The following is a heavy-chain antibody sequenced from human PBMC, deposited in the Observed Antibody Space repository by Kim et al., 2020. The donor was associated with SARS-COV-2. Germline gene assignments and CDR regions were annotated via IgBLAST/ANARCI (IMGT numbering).Heavy chain of an antibody. D-gene: IGHD5-12*01. Sequence: GGSLRLSCAASGFTFSSYAMSWVRQAPGKGLEWVSAISSSGGSTNDADSVKGRFTISRDNSKNTLYLKMNSLRAEDTAVYYCANDIVEMATIYDYWGQGTLVTVSS. J-gene: IGHJ4*02. CDR2: ISSSGGST. CDR3: ANDIVEMATIYDY. V-gene: IGHV3-23*01. CDR1: GFTFSSYA.